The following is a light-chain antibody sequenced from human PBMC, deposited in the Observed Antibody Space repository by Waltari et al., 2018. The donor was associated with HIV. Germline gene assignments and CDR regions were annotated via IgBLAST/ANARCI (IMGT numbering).Light chain of an antibody. CDR2: GVN. CDR1: SRYVNNYNY. J-gene: IGLJ3*02. V-gene: IGLV2-11*01. Sequence: QSALTQPRSVSGSPGQSLTIPCPGTSRYVNNYNYVSWYQHHPGKAPKLLIFGVNKRPSGVPDRFSGANSGNTASLTISGLQAEDEGHYYCCSYAGSNIHGVFGGGTKLTVL. CDR3: CSYAGSNIHGV.